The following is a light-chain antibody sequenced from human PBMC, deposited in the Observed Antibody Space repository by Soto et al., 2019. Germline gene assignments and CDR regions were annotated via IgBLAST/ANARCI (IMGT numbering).Light chain of an antibody. Sequence: ILLTQSLGTMSVSPWESSTLSCSASQRVYSNLSWYQQRPGQAPRLLIYGASTRATGVPARLSGRGSGTEFTPTISSLQSEDFAVYYCQQYTNWSPNTFGQGTRLEIK. CDR2: GAS. CDR1: QRVYSN. J-gene: IGKJ5*01. V-gene: IGKV3-15*01. CDR3: QQYTNWSPNT.